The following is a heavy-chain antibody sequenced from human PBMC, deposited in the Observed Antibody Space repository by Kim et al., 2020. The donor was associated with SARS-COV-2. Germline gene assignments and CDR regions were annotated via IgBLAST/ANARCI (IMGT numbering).Heavy chain of an antibody. V-gene: IGHV4-34*01. CDR2: T. J-gene: IGHJ4*02. D-gene: IGHD6-13*01. Sequence: TNYNPSLKSRVTISVDTSKNQFSLKLSSVTAADTAVYYCARGAAEPQFDYWGQGTLVTVSS. CDR3: ARGAAEPQFDY.